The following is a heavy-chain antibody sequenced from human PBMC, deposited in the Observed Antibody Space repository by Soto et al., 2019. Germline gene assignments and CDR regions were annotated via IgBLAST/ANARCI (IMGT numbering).Heavy chain of an antibody. Sequence: GSLRLSFAASGFTFSSYLMNWVRLAPGKGLEGVANIKQDGSERYYVDSVKGRFTISRDNAKNSLYLQMNSLRAEDTAVYYCERDGGYAYGSGKFYSDYGVQGTPVTV. CDR1: GFTFSSYL. J-gene: IGHJ4*02. CDR3: ERDGGYAYGSGKFYSDY. CDR2: IKQDGSER. D-gene: IGHD3-10*01. V-gene: IGHV3-7*01.